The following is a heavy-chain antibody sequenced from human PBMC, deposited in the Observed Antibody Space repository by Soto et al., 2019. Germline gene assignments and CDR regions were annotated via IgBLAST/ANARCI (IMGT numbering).Heavy chain of an antibody. Sequence: QVQLQESGPGLVKPSETLSLTCTVSGGSVSSGSYYWSWIRQPPGKGLEWFGYIYYSGRTNYNPPLKSRVPISVDTSKTQFSLKLSSVTAADTAVYYCARTLKYYDSSGYSPGDFDYWGQGTLVTVSS. J-gene: IGHJ4*02. D-gene: IGHD3-22*01. CDR2: IYYSGRT. CDR3: ARTLKYYDSSGYSPGDFDY. CDR1: GGSVSSGSYY. V-gene: IGHV4-61*01.